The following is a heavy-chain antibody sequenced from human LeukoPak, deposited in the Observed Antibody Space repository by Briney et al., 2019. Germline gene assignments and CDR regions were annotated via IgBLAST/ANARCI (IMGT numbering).Heavy chain of an antibody. Sequence: PGGSLRLSCAASGFTFSSYWMSWVRQAPGKGLEWVANIKQDGSEKYYVDSVKGRFSISRDNAKNSLYLQMNSLRAEDTAVYYCARWQLSYYFDYWGQGTLVTVSS. CDR3: ARWQLSYYFDY. D-gene: IGHD6-6*01. CDR2: IKQDGSEK. CDR1: GFTFSSYW. V-gene: IGHV3-7*01. J-gene: IGHJ4*02.